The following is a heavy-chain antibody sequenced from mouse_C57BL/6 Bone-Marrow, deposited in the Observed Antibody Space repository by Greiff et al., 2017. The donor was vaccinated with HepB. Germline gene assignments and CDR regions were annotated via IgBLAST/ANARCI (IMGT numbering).Heavy chain of an antibody. CDR3: ARNYGREDWYFDV. V-gene: IGHV1-22*01. CDR1: GYTFTDYN. D-gene: IGHD1-1*01. CDR2: INPNNGGT. Sequence: VQLQQPGPELVKPGASVKMSCKASGYTFTDYNMHWVKQSHGKSLEWIGYINPNNGGTSYNQKFKGKATLTVNKSSSTAYMELRSLTSEDSAVYYCARNYGREDWYFDVWGTGTTVTVSS. J-gene: IGHJ1*03.